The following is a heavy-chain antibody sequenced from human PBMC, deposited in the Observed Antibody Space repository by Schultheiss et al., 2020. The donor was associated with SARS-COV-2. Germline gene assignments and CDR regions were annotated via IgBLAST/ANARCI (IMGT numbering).Heavy chain of an antibody. Sequence: GGSLRLSCAASGFTFSNAWMSWVRQAPGKGLEWVGRIKSKTDGGTTDYAAPVKGRFTISRDDSKNTLYLQMNSLKTEDTAVYYCTTEWYNWNDDFDYWGQGTLVTVSS. D-gene: IGHD1-1*01. CDR1: GFTFSNAW. V-gene: IGHV3-15*01. J-gene: IGHJ4*02. CDR3: TTEWYNWNDDFDY. CDR2: IKSKTDGGTT.